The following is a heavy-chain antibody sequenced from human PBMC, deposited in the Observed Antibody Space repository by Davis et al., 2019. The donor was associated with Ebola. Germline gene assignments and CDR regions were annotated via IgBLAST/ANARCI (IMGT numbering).Heavy chain of an antibody. V-gene: IGHV4-4*02. CDR1: GDSISSSNW. Sequence: MPSETLSLTCAVSGDSISSSNWWSWVRQPPGKGLEWIGEISQSGSTNYNPSLKSRVTISVDTSKNQFSLKLSSVTAADTAVYYCARGDFDWLRVGMDVWGQGTTVTVSS. CDR3: ARGDFDWLRVGMDV. D-gene: IGHD3-9*01. CDR2: ISQSGST. J-gene: IGHJ6*02.